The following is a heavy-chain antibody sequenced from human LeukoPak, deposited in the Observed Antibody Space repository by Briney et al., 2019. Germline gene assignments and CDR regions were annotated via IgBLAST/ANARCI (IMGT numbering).Heavy chain of an antibody. CDR1: GYSISSGYY. J-gene: IGHJ6*03. V-gene: IGHV4-38-2*01. CDR2: IYHSGST. CDR3: ARQGWIQLWLRGYYYYYMDV. Sequence: SETLSLTCAVSGYSISSGYYWGWIRQPPGKGLEWIGSIYHSGSTYYNPSLKSRVTISVDTSKNQFSLKLSSVTAAGTAVYYCARQGWIQLWLRGYYYYYMDVWGKGTTVTVSS. D-gene: IGHD5-18*01.